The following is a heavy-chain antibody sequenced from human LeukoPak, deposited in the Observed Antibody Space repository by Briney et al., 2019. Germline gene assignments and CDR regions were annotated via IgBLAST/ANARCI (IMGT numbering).Heavy chain of an antibody. J-gene: IGHJ4*02. D-gene: IGHD6-13*01. CDR2: IYYSGST. CDR1: GYSISSGYY. Sequence: SETLSLTCSVSGYSISSGYYWGWIRQPPGKGLEWIGSIYYSGSTYYNPSLKSRVTISVDTSKNQFSLKLSSVTAADTAVYYCARPTGIAAAGFSDYWGQGTLVTVSS. V-gene: IGHV4-38-2*02. CDR3: ARPTGIAAAGFSDY.